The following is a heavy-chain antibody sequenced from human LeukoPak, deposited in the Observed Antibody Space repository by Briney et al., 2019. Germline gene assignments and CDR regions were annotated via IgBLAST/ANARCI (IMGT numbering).Heavy chain of an antibody. CDR3: AREGRYCSSTSCSLLYYYYYYYMDV. D-gene: IGHD2-2*01. CDR1: GFTFSTYW. J-gene: IGHJ6*03. V-gene: IGHV3-7*01. Sequence: PGGSLRLSCAASGFTFSTYWMSWVRQAPGKGLEWVASIRQDGSEKYYVDSVKGRFTISRDNAKNSLYLQMNSLRAEDTAVYYCAREGRYCSSTSCSLLYYYYYYYMDVWGKGTTVTVPS. CDR2: IRQDGSEK.